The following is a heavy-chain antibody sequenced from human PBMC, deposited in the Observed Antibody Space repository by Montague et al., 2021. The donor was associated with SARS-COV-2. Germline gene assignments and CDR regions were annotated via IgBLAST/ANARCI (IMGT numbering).Heavy chain of an antibody. CDR2: TFYRSEWYF. CDR1: GDSVSSHNAA. V-gene: IGHV6-1*01. Sequence: CAISGDSVSSHNAAWNWNTQSPSRVLECLGRTFYRSEWYFDYAISLRGRITINPDTSKNQFSLQLDSVTLDDTAVYYCARYSYSGTYFGLNDAFDIWGQGTLVTVSS. CDR3: ARYSYSGTYFGLNDAFDI. J-gene: IGHJ3*02. D-gene: IGHD1-26*01.